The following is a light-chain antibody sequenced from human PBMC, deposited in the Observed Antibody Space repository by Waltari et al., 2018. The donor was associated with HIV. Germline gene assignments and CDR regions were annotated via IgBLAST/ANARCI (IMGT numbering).Light chain of an antibody. Sequence: SYVLTQPPSVSVAPGKTARITCGGNNIGSKSGHWYQQKPGQAPVLVIYDDSERPSGIPERFSGSNSGNTATLTINRVEAGDEADYYCQVWDSSSDHWVFGGGTKLTVL. CDR3: QVWDSSSDHWV. V-gene: IGLV3-21*04. J-gene: IGLJ3*02. CDR2: DDS. CDR1: NIGSKS.